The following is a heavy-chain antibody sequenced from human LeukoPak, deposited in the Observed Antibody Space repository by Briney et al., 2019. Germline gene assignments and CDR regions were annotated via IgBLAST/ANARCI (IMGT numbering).Heavy chain of an antibody. CDR3: ARHGFYDFWSGYSDPFDY. V-gene: IGHV4-38-2*01. CDR2: IYHSGST. Sequence: SETLSLTCAVSGYSISSGYYWGWIRQPPGKGLEWIGSIYHSGSTSYNPSLKSRVTISVDTSKNQFSLKLSSVTAADTAVYYCARHGFYDFWSGYSDPFDYWGQGTLVTVSS. CDR1: GYSISSGYY. D-gene: IGHD3-3*01. J-gene: IGHJ4*02.